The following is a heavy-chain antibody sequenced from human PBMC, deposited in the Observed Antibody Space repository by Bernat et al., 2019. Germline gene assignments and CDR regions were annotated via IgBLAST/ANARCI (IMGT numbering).Heavy chain of an antibody. Sequence: QVRLEQWGAGLLKPSETLSLTCAVYGVSYGGYYWNWIRQAPGRGLEWIGDIDNSGTTKYNPSLKGGVTISVDTSKNQFSLKVMSVTAADTATYYCAGVWVRSFDYFLQAPQGLDYWGQGTPVIVS. V-gene: IGHV4-34*01. CDR1: GVSYGGYY. D-gene: IGHD4-17*01. J-gene: IGHJ4*02. CDR2: IDNSGTT. CDR3: AGVWVRSFDYFLQAPQGLDY.